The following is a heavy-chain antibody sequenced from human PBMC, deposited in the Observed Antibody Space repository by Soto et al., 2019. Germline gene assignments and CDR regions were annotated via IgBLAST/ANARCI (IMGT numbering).Heavy chain of an antibody. CDR3: AKERGIAAPPVKFDY. CDR2: VSGRGGST. D-gene: IGHD6-13*01. J-gene: IGHJ4*02. CDR1: GFTFSSYA. V-gene: IGHV3-23*01. Sequence: EVQLLESGGGLVQPGGSLRLSCAASGFTFSSYALSWVRQAPGKGLEWVSSVSGRGGSTYYADSVKGRFTISRDNSKNKVYLQMNSLRVEDTAVYHCAKERGIAAPPVKFDYWGQGTLVTVSS.